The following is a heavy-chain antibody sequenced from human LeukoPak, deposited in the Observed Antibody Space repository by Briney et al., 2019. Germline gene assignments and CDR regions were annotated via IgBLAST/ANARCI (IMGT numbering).Heavy chain of an antibody. CDR2: INPNSGGT. V-gene: IGHV1-2*02. J-gene: IGHJ4*02. CDR1: GYTFTGYY. CDR3: AREGLGGYAAVDY. Sequence: GASVKVSCKASGYTFTGYYMHWVRQAPGQGLEWMGWINPNSGGTNYAQKFQGRVTMTRDTSISTAYMELSRLRSNDTAVYYCAREGLGGYAAVDYWGQGTLVTVSS. D-gene: IGHD3-16*01.